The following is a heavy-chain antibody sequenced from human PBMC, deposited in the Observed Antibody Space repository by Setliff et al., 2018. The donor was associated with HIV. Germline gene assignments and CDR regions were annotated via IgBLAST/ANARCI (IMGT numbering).Heavy chain of an antibody. D-gene: IGHD6-13*01. J-gene: IGHJ4*02. V-gene: IGHV4-4*02. CDR3: ARGGLYSS. Sequence: SETLSLTCAVSGGSISDNNWWSWVRQPPGKELEWIGEIFHSGSTNYNPSLKSRVTISVDTSKNQFSLKLSSVTAADTAVYYCARGGLYSSWGQGTLVTVSS. CDR2: IFHSGST. CDR1: GGSISDNNW.